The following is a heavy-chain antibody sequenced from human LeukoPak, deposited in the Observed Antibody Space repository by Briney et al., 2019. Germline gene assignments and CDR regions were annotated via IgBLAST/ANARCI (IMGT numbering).Heavy chain of an antibody. J-gene: IGHJ4*02. CDR2: INPSSGST. V-gene: IGHV1-46*01. CDR1: GYTFTSYG. CDR3: AIMSRVDTGKSPFDD. D-gene: IGHD5-18*01. Sequence: VKFSCKASGYTFTSYGISWVRQAPGQGLEWMGVINPSSGSTNYAQNFQGRVTMTRDTSTSTVYMELSSLRSEDTAMYYCAIMSRVDTGKSPFDDWGQGSLVTVSS.